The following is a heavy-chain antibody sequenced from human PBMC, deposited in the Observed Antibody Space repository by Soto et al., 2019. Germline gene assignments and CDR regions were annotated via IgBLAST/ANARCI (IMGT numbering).Heavy chain of an antibody. CDR3: ARDGKEVAAGNNFIH. CDR1: GYTFTNYG. V-gene: IGHV1-18*01. J-gene: IGHJ4*02. D-gene: IGHD6-13*01. CDR2: ISPYNGNT. Sequence: QIQLVQSGAEVKKPGASVKVSCKASGYTFTNYGVSWVRQAPGQGLEWMGWISPYNGNTNYAQKFQGRVTVTADTSTSTAYMELRSLRSDDTAVYYCARDGKEVAAGNNFIHWGQGTLVIVSS.